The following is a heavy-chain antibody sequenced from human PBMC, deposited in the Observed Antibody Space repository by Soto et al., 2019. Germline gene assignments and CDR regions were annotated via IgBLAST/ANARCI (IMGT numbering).Heavy chain of an antibody. CDR2: INPNSGGT. Sequence: SVKVSCKVSGYTLTELSMHWVRQAPGQGLEWMGWINPNSGGTNYAQKFQGRVTMTRDTSISTAYMELSRLRSDDTAVYYCARAEWDFWSGYYTGNFDYWGQGTLVTVSS. V-gene: IGHV1-2*02. CDR3: ARAEWDFWSGYYTGNFDY. J-gene: IGHJ4*02. D-gene: IGHD3-3*01. CDR1: GYTLTELS.